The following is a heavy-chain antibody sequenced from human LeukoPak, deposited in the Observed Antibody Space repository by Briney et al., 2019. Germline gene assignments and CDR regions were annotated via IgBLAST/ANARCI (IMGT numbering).Heavy chain of an antibody. Sequence: SGGSLRLSCAASGFTFSDYYMSWIRQAPGKGLEWVSYISSSGSTIYYADSVKGRFTISRDNAKNSLYLQMNSLRAEDTAVYYCARGLTYYYDSSGLRLQADAFDIWGQGTMVTVSS. CDR2: ISSSGSTI. J-gene: IGHJ3*02. V-gene: IGHV3-11*01. CDR3: ARGLTYYYDSSGLRLQADAFDI. D-gene: IGHD3-22*01. CDR1: GFTFSDYY.